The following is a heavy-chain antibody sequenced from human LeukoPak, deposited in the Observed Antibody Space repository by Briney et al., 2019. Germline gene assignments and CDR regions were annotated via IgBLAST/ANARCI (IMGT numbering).Heavy chain of an antibody. CDR2: ISYDGSNK. CDR3: AKDLWHGTSSIDY. CDR1: GFTFSSYG. J-gene: IGHJ4*02. D-gene: IGHD2-21*01. Sequence: GGSLRLSCAASGFTFSSYGMHWVRQAPGKGLEWVAVISYDGSNKYYADSVKGRFTISRDNSKNTLYLQMNSLRAEDTAVYYCAKDLWHGTSSIDYWGQGTLVTVSS. V-gene: IGHV3-30*18.